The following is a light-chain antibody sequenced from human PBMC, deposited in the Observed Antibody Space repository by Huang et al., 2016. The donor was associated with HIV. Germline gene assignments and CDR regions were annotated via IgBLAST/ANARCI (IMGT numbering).Light chain of an antibody. Sequence: IQMTQSPPSLSASLGDSVTLTCRASQDISNFLAWYQQKPGGLPKLLIYAASTLQSGGSSRFSGSGYGLDFTLTITNLQPEDIATYYCQKYNSAPRTFGQGTKLEVK. CDR2: AAS. CDR3: QKYNSAPRT. CDR1: QDISNF. V-gene: IGKV1-27*01. J-gene: IGKJ1*01.